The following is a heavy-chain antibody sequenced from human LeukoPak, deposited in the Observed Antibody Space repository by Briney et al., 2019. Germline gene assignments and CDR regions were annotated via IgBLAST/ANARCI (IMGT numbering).Heavy chain of an antibody. CDR3: ARPMGELPSFDI. Sequence: ASVKVSCKASGYTFTGHYMHWVRQAPGQGLEWMGWINPNSGGTNYAQKFQGRVTMTRDTSISTAYMELSRLRSDDTAVYYCARPMGELPSFDIWGQGTMVTVSS. J-gene: IGHJ3*02. CDR2: INPNSGGT. V-gene: IGHV1-2*02. D-gene: IGHD3-16*01. CDR1: GYTFTGHY.